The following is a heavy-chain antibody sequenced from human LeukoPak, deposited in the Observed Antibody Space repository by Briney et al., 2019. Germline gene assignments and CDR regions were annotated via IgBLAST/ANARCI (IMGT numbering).Heavy chain of an antibody. V-gene: IGHV3-53*01. CDR3: AGSGSYETFDY. Sequence: GGSLRLSCAASGFTFSSYWMSWVRQAPGKGLEWVSVIYSGGSTYYADSVKGRFTISRDNSKNTLYLQMNSLRAEDTAVYYCAGSGSYETFDYWGQGTLVTVSS. D-gene: IGHD3-10*01. J-gene: IGHJ4*02. CDR2: IYSGGST. CDR1: GFTFSSYW.